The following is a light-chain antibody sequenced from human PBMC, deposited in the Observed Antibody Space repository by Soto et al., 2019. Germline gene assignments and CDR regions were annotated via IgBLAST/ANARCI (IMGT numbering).Light chain of an antibody. CDR1: QSVSSDN. CDR3: QQYGTSHLT. CDR2: GAS. J-gene: IGKJ5*01. Sequence: EIVLTQPPGTLSLSPGERATLSCRASQSVSSDNLAWYQQKPGQAPRLLIYGASHRATGIPDRIRGSGSGTEFTLTISILEPEDFAVYYCQQYGTSHLTFGGGTRLEIK. V-gene: IGKV3-20*01.